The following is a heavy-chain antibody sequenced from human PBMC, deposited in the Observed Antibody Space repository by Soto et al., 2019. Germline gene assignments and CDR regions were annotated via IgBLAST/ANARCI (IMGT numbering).Heavy chain of an antibody. CDR3: ASWPNSSPY. CDR2: INGGNGNT. V-gene: IGHV1-3*01. D-gene: IGHD6-19*01. J-gene: IGHJ4*02. Sequence: QVQLVQSGAEVKKPGASVKVSCKASGYSFTSYAMHWVRQAPGQRLEWMGWINGGNGNTKYSQRFQGRVTITRDTSASTAYMELSSLRSEEDTAVYSCASWPNSSPYWGQGTLVTVSS. CDR1: GYSFTSYA.